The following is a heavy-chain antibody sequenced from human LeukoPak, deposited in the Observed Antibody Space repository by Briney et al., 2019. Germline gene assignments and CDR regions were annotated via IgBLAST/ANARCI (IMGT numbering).Heavy chain of an antibody. D-gene: IGHD6-13*01. CDR3: AKVIDSSSWYFYGGVRNHKYYFDY. CDR2: ISGSGGST. J-gene: IGHJ4*02. V-gene: IGHV3-23*01. Sequence: GGSLRLSCAASGFTFSSYAMRWVRQAPGKGREWVSAISGSGGSTYYADSVKGRFTISRDNSKNTLYLQMNSLRAEDTAVYYCAKVIDSSSWYFYGGVRNHKYYFDYWGQGTLVTVSS. CDR1: GFTFSSYA.